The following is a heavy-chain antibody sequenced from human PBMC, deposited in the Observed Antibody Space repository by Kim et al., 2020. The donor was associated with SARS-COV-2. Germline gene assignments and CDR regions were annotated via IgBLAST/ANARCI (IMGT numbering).Heavy chain of an antibody. J-gene: IGHJ4*02. Sequence: GRFTVSRDNSKNSLYLQMNSLRTEDTALYYCAKDRRGYCSGGSCYSYFDYWGQGTLVTVSS. CDR3: AKDRRGYCSGGSCYSYFDY. V-gene: IGHV3-43*01. D-gene: IGHD2-15*01.